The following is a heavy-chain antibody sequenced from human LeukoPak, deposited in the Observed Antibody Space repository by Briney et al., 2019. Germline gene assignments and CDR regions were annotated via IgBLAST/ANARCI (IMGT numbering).Heavy chain of an antibody. V-gene: IGHV3-53*01. CDR3: ARRAGGYSHPYDY. J-gene: IGHJ4*02. CDR2: IYSGGTT. CDR1: GFTVSSNY. Sequence: GGSLRLSCTVSGFTVSSNYMSWVRQAPGKGLEWVSLIYSGGTTYYADSVKGRFTISRDNSKNTLYLQMNSLRAEDTAVYYCARRAGGYSHPYDYWGQGILVTVSS. D-gene: IGHD5-18*01.